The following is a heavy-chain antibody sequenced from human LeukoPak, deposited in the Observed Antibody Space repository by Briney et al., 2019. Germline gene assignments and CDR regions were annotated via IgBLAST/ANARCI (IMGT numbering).Heavy chain of an antibody. CDR1: GFTFSSYS. J-gene: IGHJ6*02. D-gene: IGHD3-3*01. Sequence: GGSLRLSCAASGFTFSSYSMNWVRQAPGKGLEWVSSISSSSSYIYYADSVKGRFTISRDNAKNSLYLQMNSLRAEDTAVYYCARDHSIGPTTYYDFWSGYFLPVYYYYGMDVWGQGTTVTVSS. CDR2: ISSSSSYI. CDR3: ARDHSIGPTTYYDFWSGYFLPVYYYYGMDV. V-gene: IGHV3-21*01.